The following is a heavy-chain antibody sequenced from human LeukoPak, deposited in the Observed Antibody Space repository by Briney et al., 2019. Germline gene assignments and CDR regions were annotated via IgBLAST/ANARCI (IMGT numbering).Heavy chain of an antibody. J-gene: IGHJ6*02. Sequence: SETLSLTCTVSGGSISSSSYYRGWIRQPPGKGLEWIGSIYYSGSTYYNPSLKSRVTISVDTSKNQFSLKLSSVTAADTAVYYCARAPIDAYGMDVWGQGATVTVSS. CDR3: ARAPIDAYGMDV. CDR2: IYYSGST. D-gene: IGHD1-26*01. CDR1: GGSISSSSYY. V-gene: IGHV4-39*07.